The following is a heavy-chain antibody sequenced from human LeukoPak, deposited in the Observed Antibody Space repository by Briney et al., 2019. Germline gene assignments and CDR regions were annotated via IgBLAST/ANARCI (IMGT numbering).Heavy chain of an antibody. CDR3: AKDGFLLWRGAFDI. CDR1: GFTFSSYA. J-gene: IGHJ3*02. V-gene: IGHV3-23*01. CDR2: ISGSGGST. Sequence: GGSLRLSCAASGFTFSSYAMSWVRQAPGKGLEWVSAISGSGGSTYYTDSVKGRFTISRDNSKNTLWLQMNSLRAEDTAVYYCAKDGFLLWRGAFDIWGQGTMVTVAS. D-gene: IGHD2-21*01.